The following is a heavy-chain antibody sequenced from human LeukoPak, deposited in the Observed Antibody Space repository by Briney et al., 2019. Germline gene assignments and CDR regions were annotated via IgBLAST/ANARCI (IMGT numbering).Heavy chain of an antibody. Sequence: SEILSLTCAVSGYSISSGYYWGWIRQPPGKGLEWIGSIYHSGCTYYNPSLKSRVTISVDTSKNQFSLKLSSVTAADTAVYYCARGRRQSGDYWGQGTLVTVSS. CDR2: IYHSGCT. CDR1: GYSISSGYY. V-gene: IGHV4-38-2*01. J-gene: IGHJ4*02. D-gene: IGHD3-10*01. CDR3: ARGRRQSGDY.